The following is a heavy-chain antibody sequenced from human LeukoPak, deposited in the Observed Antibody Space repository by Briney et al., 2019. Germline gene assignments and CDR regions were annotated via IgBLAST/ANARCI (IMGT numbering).Heavy chain of an antibody. V-gene: IGHV4-61*02. CDR3: ARIYSSSWFLNWFDP. D-gene: IGHD6-13*01. CDR2: IYTRGST. CDR1: GGSINSDTYY. Sequence: SQTLSLTCTVSGGSINSDTYYWTWIRQPAGKGLEWIGRIYTRGSTNYNPSLKSRVTLSVDTSRNQFSLKLNSVTAADTAVYYCARIYSSSWFLNWFDPWGQGTLVTVSS. J-gene: IGHJ5*02.